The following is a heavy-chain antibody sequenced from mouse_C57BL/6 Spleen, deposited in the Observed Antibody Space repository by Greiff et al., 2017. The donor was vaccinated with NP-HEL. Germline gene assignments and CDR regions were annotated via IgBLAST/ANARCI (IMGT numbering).Heavy chain of an antibody. D-gene: IGHD2-3*01. Sequence: EVKLMESGGGLVQPGGSLSLSCAASGFTFTDYYMSWVRQPPGKALEWLGFIRNKANGYTTEYSASVKGRFTISRDNSQSILYLQMNALRAEDSATYYGARYDGYYEESAMDYWGQGTSVTVSS. J-gene: IGHJ4*01. CDR2: IRNKANGYTT. CDR3: ARYDGYYEESAMDY. CDR1: GFTFTDYY. V-gene: IGHV7-3*01.